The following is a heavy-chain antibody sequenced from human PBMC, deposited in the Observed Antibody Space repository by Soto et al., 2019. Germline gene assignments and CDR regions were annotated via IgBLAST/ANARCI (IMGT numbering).Heavy chain of an antibody. CDR1: SASLSSSTYY. Sequence: QLQLQESGPGLVKPSETLSLTCSVSSASLSSSTYYWSWIRQPPGRGPEWIGSIYYSGNTYYKPSLKSRVSISIDPSRNQFSLKLTSVTAADTGVYYCASSSPFHYWSPGILVTVSS. D-gene: IGHD6-6*01. J-gene: IGHJ4*02. V-gene: IGHV4-39*01. CDR2: IYYSGNT. CDR3: ASSSPFHY.